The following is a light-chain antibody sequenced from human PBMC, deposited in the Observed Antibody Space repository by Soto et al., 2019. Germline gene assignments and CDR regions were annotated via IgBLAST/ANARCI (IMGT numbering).Light chain of an antibody. V-gene: IGKV3-20*01. J-gene: IGKJ1*01. CDR3: QQYGSSPRT. CDR1: QSVSSN. CDR2: GAS. Sequence: IVLTQSPGTLSLSPGESATLSCRASQSVSSNLAWYQQKPGQAPRLLIYGASSRATGIPDRFSGSGSGTDFTLTISRLEPEDFAVYYCQQYGSSPRTFGQGTKVDIK.